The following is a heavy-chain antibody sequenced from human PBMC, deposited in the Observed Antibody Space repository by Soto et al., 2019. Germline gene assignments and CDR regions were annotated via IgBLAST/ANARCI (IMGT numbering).Heavy chain of an antibody. D-gene: IGHD6-6*01. J-gene: IGHJ4*02. CDR3: ARIRRIAARPHLYYFDY. V-gene: IGHV2-26*01. CDR1: GFSLSNARMG. Sequence: QVTLKESGPVLVKPTEPLTLTCTVSGFSLSNARMGVSWIRQPPGKALEWLAHIFSNDEKSYSTSLKSRLTISNDTSKSQVVLTMTNMDPVDTATYYCARIRRIAARPHLYYFDYWGQGTLVTVSS. CDR2: IFSNDEK.